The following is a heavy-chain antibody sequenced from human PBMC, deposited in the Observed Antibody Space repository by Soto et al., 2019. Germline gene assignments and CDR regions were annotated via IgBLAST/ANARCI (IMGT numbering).Heavy chain of an antibody. J-gene: IGHJ6*02. CDR3: ARLSATASSPYGMDV. CDR1: GYSFTSYW. Sequence: RGESLKISCKGSGYSFTSYWIGWVRQMPGKGLEWMGIIHPGDSVTRYSPSFQGQVTISADKPISSAYLQWSSLRASDTAIYYCARLSATASSPYGMDVWGQGTTVTVSS. D-gene: IGHD1-26*01. CDR2: IHPGDSVT. V-gene: IGHV5-51*01.